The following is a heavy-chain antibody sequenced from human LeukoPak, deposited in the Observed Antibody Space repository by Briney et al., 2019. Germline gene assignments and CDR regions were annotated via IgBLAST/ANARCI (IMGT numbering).Heavy chain of an antibody. D-gene: IGHD1-26*01. CDR3: ARQRRAYSGSYYVDP. J-gene: IGHJ5*02. V-gene: IGHV4-39*01. Sequence: PSETLSLTCTVSGNSISSSSYYWGWNRQPPGKGLEWNGSIYDSGSTYYNPSLKSRVTISVDTSKNLFSLKLSSVTAADTAVYYCARQRRAYSGSYYVDPWGQGTLVTVSS. CDR1: GNSISSSSYY. CDR2: IYDSGST.